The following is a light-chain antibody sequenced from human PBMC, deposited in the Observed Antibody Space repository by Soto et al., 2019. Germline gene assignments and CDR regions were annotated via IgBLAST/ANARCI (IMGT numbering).Light chain of an antibody. V-gene: IGKV3-20*01. CDR1: QSVSSSY. CDR2: GAS. CDR3: QQYGSSPGYT. Sequence: EIVLTQSAGTLSLSPGERATLSCRASQSVSSSYLAWYQQKPGQAPRLLIYGASSRATGIPDRFSGSGSGTDFTLTISILEPEDFAVYYCQQYGSSPGYTFGQGTKLEIK. J-gene: IGKJ2*01.